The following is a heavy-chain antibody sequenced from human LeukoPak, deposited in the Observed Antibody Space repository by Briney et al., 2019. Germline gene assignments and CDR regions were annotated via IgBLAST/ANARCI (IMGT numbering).Heavy chain of an antibody. CDR2: IYYSGRT. CDR1: GGSISSYY. J-gene: IGHJ4*02. Sequence: SETLSLTCTVSGGSISSYYWSWIRQPPGKGLEWIGYIYYSGRTNYNPPLKSRVTISVDTSKNQFSLKLSSVTAADTAVYYCAREEEWLIRYWGQGTLVTVSS. V-gene: IGHV4-59*01. CDR3: AREEEWLIRY. D-gene: IGHD5-12*01.